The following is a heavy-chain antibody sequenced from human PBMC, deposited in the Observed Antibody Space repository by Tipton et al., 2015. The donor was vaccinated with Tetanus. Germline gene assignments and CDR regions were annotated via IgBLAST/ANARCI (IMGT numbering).Heavy chain of an antibody. D-gene: IGHD6-6*01. CDR2: INPTGSFT. CDR1: GHTFNTYY. CDR3: ATDRDQFSSSFSFAY. V-gene: IGHV1-46*02. J-gene: IGHJ4*02. Sequence: QVQLVQSGAEVKKPGASVKLSCKSPGHTFNTYYIHWVRQAPGQGLEWMGTINPTGSFTRSAQSFQGRVTLTRDTSTSAVYMEVSSLRSDDTAIYYYATDRDQFSSSFSFAYWGQGTLVTVSS.